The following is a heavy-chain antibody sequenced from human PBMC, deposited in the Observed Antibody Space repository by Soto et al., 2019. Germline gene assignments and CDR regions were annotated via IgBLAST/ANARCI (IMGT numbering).Heavy chain of an antibody. CDR3: ARSYVDTAMAPPYYFDY. CDR1: GGTFSSYA. J-gene: IGHJ4*02. V-gene: IGHV1-69*13. CDR2: IIPIFGTA. Sequence: ASVKVSCKASGGTFSSYAISWVRQAPGQGLEWMGGIIPIFGTANYAQKFQGRVTITADESTSTAYMELSSLRSEDTAVYYCARSYVDTAMAPPYYFDYWGQGTLVTVSS. D-gene: IGHD5-18*01.